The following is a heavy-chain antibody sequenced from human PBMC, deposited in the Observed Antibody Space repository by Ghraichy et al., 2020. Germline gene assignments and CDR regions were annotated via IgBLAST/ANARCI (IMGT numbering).Heavy chain of an antibody. V-gene: IGHV3-23*01. D-gene: IGHD4-11*01. J-gene: IGHJ6*02. Sequence: GGSLRLSCAASGFTFSSYAMSWVRQAPGKGLEWVSAISGSGGSTYYADSVKGRFTISRDNSKNTLYLQMNSLRAEDTAVYYCAKDLMDYSNYGTVYYYYYYGMDVWGQGTTVTVSS. CDR2: ISGSGGST. CDR3: AKDLMDYSNYGTVYYYYYYGMDV. CDR1: GFTFSSYA.